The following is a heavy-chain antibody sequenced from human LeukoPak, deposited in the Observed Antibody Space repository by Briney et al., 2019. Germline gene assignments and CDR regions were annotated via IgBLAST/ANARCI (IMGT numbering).Heavy chain of an antibody. CDR1: GGSFSGYY. D-gene: IGHD4-17*01. CDR3: ARRVTVTTLRYFDY. Sequence: PSETLSLTCAVYGGSFSGYYWSWIRQPPGKGLEWIGEINHSGSTNYNPSVKSRVTISVDTSKNQFSLKLSSVTAADTAVYYCARRVTVTTLRYFDYWGQGTLVTVSS. CDR2: INHSGST. V-gene: IGHV4-34*01. J-gene: IGHJ4*02.